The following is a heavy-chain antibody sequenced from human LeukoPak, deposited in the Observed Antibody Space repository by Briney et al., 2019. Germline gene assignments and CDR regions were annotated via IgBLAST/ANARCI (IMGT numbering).Heavy chain of an antibody. Sequence: ASVKVSCKASGYTFTSYYMHWVRQAPGQGLEWMGIINPSGGSTSYAQKFQGRVTMTRDTSTSTVYTELSSLRSEDTAVYYCASRGFGVTGEVDYWGQGTLVTVSS. D-gene: IGHD3-10*01. V-gene: IGHV1-46*01. CDR1: GYTFTSYY. CDR2: INPSGGST. J-gene: IGHJ4*02. CDR3: ASRGFGVTGEVDY.